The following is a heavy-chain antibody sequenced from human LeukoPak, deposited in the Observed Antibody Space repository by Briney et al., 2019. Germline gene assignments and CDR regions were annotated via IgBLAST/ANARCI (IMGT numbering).Heavy chain of an antibody. CDR2: ISAYNGNT. J-gene: IGHJ6*02. D-gene: IGHD2-2*01. CDR3: AREVVVVVPAASNYYGMDV. V-gene: IGHV1-18*01. CDR1: GYTFTSYG. Sequence: ASVKVSCKASGYTFTSYGISWVRRAPGQGLEWMGWISAYNGNTNYAQKLQGRVTMTTDTSTSTAYMELRSLRSDDTAVYYCAREVVVVVPAASNYYGMDVWGQGTTVTASS.